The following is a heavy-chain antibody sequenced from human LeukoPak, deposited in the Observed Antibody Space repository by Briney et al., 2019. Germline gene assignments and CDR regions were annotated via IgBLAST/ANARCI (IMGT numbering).Heavy chain of an antibody. D-gene: IGHD2-2*01. J-gene: IGHJ4*02. V-gene: IGHV3-74*01. CDR1: GFTFSGYS. Sequence: PGGSLRLSCAASGFTFSGYSMNWVRQAPGKGLVWVSRINSDGSITTYADSVRGRFTISRDNAKSTLYLQMNSLRAEDAAVYYCASSTQISKYADYWGQGALVTVSS. CDR2: INSDGSIT. CDR3: ASSTQISKYADY.